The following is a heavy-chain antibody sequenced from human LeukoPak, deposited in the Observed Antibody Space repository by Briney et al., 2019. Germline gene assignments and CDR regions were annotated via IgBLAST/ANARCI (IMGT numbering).Heavy chain of an antibody. Sequence: SETLSLTCSVSGDSISSYYWSWIRQPPGKGLEWIGSIYYSGTTNYNPSLKSRLTISVDTSENQFSLKLSSVTAADTAVYYCARVRQYCTNGVCFYTRFDYWGQGTLVTVSS. CDR2: IYYSGTT. CDR1: GDSISSYY. CDR3: ARVRQYCTNGVCFYTRFDY. V-gene: IGHV4-59*01. D-gene: IGHD2-8*01. J-gene: IGHJ4*02.